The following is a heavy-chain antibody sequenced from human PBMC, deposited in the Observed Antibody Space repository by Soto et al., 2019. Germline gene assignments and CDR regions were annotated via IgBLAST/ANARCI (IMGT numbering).Heavy chain of an antibody. Sequence: QVQLQQWGAGLLKPSETLSLTCAVYGGSFSGYYWSWIRQPPGKGLEWIGEINHSGSTNYNPSLKSRVTISVDTSKNQFSLKLISVTAADTAVYYCASGDGSGSYDYWGQGTLVTVSS. D-gene: IGHD3-10*01. CDR3: ASGDGSGSYDY. J-gene: IGHJ4*02. CDR2: INHSGST. CDR1: GGSFSGYY. V-gene: IGHV4-34*01.